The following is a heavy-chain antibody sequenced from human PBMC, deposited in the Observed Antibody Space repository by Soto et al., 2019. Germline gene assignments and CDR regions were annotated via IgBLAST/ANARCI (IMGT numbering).Heavy chain of an antibody. Sequence: QVQLVQSGAEVKKPGSSVKVSCKASGGTFSSYAISWVRQAPGQGLEWMGGIIPISGTANYAQKFQGRVTITADESTTTSYMELNSLSSEDTAVYYCARLHGAYYDFWSGPLQHWGQGTLVTVSS. CDR2: IIPISGTA. D-gene: IGHD3-3*01. V-gene: IGHV1-69*01. J-gene: IGHJ1*01. CDR1: GGTFSSYA. CDR3: ARLHGAYYDFWSGPLQH.